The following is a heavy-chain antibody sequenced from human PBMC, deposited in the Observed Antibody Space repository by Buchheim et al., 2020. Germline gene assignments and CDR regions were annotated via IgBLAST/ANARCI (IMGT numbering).Heavy chain of an antibody. Sequence: QVQLVESGGGVVQPGRSLRLSCAASGFTFSSYAMHWVRQAPGKGLEWVAVISYDGSNKYYADSAKGRFTISRDNSKNTLYLQMNSLRAEDTAVYYCARSNGTQWLVIFDYWGQGTL. CDR1: GFTFSSYA. CDR3: ARSNGTQWLVIFDY. D-gene: IGHD6-19*01. V-gene: IGHV3-30*04. J-gene: IGHJ4*02. CDR2: ISYDGSNK.